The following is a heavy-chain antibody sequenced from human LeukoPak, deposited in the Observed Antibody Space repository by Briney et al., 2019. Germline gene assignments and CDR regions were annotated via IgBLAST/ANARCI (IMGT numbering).Heavy chain of an antibody. J-gene: IGHJ3*02. V-gene: IGHV3-15*01. CDR2: IKSKTDGGTT. CDR3: TTDHVVGATWGAFDI. Sequence: GGSLRLSCAASGFTFSSYAMHWVRQAPGKGLEWVGRIKSKTDGGTTDYAAPVKGRFIISRDDSKNTLYLQMSSLKTEDTAVYYCTTDHVVGATWGAFDIWGQGTMVTVSS. D-gene: IGHD1-26*01. CDR1: GFTFSSYA.